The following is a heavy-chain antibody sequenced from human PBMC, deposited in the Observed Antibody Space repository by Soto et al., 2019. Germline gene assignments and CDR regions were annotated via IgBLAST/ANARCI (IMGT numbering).Heavy chain of an antibody. CDR2: ISYDGSNK. CDR3: AKDPGYCSGGSCFDY. CDR1: GFTFSSYG. Sequence: GGSLRLSCAASGFTFSSYGMHWVRQAPGKGLEWMAVISYDGSNKYYADSVKGRFTISRDNSKNTLYLQMNSLRAEDTAVYYCAKDPGYCSGGSCFDYWGQGTLVTVSS. D-gene: IGHD2-15*01. V-gene: IGHV3-30*18. J-gene: IGHJ4*02.